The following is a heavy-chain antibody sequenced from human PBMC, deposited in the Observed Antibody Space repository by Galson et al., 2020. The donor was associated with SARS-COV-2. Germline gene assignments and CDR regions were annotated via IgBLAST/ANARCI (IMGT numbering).Heavy chain of an antibody. J-gene: IGHJ5*02. V-gene: IGHV3-7*03. D-gene: IGHD1-1*01. CDR2: IKQDGSEK. CDR3: AREGTYGFDP. CDR1: GFTFSSYA. Sequence: GGSLRLSCAASGFTFSSYAMHWVRQAPGKGLEWVANIKQDGSEKYYVDSVKGRFTISRDNAKNSLYLQMNSLRAEDTAVYYCAREGTYGFDPWGQGTLVTVSS.